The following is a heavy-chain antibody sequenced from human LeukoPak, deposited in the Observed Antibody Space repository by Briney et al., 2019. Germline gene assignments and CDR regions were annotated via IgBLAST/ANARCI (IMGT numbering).Heavy chain of an antibody. D-gene: IGHD6-13*01. V-gene: IGHV3-7*01. CDR3: ARDPYSSSWYFDY. CDR2: IKQDGSEK. Sequence: GGSLRLSCAASGFTFSSYWMSWVRQAPGKGLEWVANIKQDGSEKYYVDSVKGRFTISRDNAKNSLYLQMNSLRAEDTAVYYCARDPYSSSWYFDYWGQGTLVTASS. J-gene: IGHJ4*02. CDR1: GFTFSSYW.